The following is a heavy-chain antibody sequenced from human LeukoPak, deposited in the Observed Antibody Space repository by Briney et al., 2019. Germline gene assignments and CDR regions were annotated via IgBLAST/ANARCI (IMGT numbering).Heavy chain of an antibody. Sequence: SETLSLTCTVSGGSISSYYWSWIRQPAGKGLEWIGRIYTSGSTNYNPSLKSRVTMSVDTSKNQFSLKLSSVTAADTAVYYCARALGVLGYCSSTSCPNWFDPWGQGTLVTVSS. D-gene: IGHD2-2*01. CDR1: GGSISSYY. V-gene: IGHV4-4*07. CDR2: IYTSGST. J-gene: IGHJ5*02. CDR3: ARALGVLGYCSSTSCPNWFDP.